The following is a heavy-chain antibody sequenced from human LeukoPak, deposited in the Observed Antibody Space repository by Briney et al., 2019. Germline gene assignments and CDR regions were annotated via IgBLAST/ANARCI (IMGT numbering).Heavy chain of an antibody. J-gene: IGHJ3*02. CDR1: GYTFTSYY. D-gene: IGHD2-2*01. V-gene: IGHV1-46*01. CDR2: INPSGGST. Sequence: ASVKVSCKASGYTFTSYYMHWVRQAPGQGLEWMGIINPSGGSTSNAQKFQGRVTMTRDTSTSTVYMELSSLRSEDTAVYYCARAHCSSTSCWNDAFDIWGQGTMVTVSS. CDR3: ARAHCSSTSCWNDAFDI.